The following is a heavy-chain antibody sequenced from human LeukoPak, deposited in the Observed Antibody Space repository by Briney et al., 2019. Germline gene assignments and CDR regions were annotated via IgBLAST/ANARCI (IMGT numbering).Heavy chain of an antibody. CDR3: ARGGRHAVTAIVCDHFGS. J-gene: IGHJ4*02. D-gene: IGHD4-23*01. Sequence: GGSLRLSCAASGFTFTDYWMSWVRQAPGKGLEWVASIKQDGIDKHYVDSVKGRFTISRDNAKNSQYLQMSSLRAEDTAVSYCARGGRHAVTAIVCDHFGSWGQGTLVTVSS. CDR1: GFTFTDYW. CDR2: IKQDGIDK. V-gene: IGHV3-7*01.